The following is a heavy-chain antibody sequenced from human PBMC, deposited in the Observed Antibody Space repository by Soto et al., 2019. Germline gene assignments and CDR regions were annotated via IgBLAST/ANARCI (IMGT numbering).Heavy chain of an antibody. D-gene: IGHD1-26*01. Sequence: TGGSLRLSCAASGFTFSSYEMNWVRQAPGKGLEWVSYISSSGSTIYYADSVKGRFTISRDNAKNSLYLQMNSLRAEDTAVYYCARVYAGSPPYPTTGGMDVWGQGTTVTVSS. CDR3: ARVYAGSPPYPTTGGMDV. J-gene: IGHJ6*02. CDR1: GFTFSSYE. V-gene: IGHV3-48*03. CDR2: ISSSGSTI.